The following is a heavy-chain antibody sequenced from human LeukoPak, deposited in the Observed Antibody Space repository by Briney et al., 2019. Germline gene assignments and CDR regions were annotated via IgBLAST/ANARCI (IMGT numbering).Heavy chain of an antibody. V-gene: IGHV4-30-2*01. CDR3: ARVDILTGYSSDY. Sequence: SQTLSLTCTVSGGSISSGGYYWSWIRQPPGKGLEWIGEINHSGSTNYNPSLKSRVTISVDTSKNQFSLKLSSVTAADTAVYYCARVDILTGYSSDYWGQGTLVTVSS. J-gene: IGHJ4*02. CDR1: GGSISSGGYY. CDR2: INHSGST. D-gene: IGHD3-9*01.